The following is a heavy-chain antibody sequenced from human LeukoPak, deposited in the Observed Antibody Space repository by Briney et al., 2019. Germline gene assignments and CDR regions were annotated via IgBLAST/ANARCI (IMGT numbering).Heavy chain of an antibody. D-gene: IGHD2-15*01. V-gene: IGHV3-74*01. Sequence: HPGGSLRLSCAASGFTFSSYWMHWVRQAPGKGLVWVSRINGDGSSTSYADSVKGRFTISRDNAKNTLYLQMNSLRAEDTAVYYCARGSSVVGLDWGQGTLVTVSS. CDR2: INGDGSST. CDR3: ARGSSVVGLD. J-gene: IGHJ4*02. CDR1: GFTFSSYW.